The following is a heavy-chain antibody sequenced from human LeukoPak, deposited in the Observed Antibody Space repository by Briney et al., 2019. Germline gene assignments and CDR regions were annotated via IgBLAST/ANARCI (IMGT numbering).Heavy chain of an antibody. V-gene: IGHV4-59*08. CDR2: IYYSGST. CDR3: ARHGIWFGDTNRWFDP. D-gene: IGHD3-10*01. Sequence: PSETLSLTCTVSGGSISSYYWSWIRQPPGKGLEWIGYIYYSGSTNYNPSLKSRVTISVDTSENQFSLRLTSVTAADTAVYFCARHGIWFGDTNRWFDPWGQGTLVTVSS. J-gene: IGHJ5*02. CDR1: GGSISSYY.